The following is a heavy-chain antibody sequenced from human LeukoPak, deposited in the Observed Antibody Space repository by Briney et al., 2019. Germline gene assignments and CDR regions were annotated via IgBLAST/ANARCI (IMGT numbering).Heavy chain of an antibody. Sequence: GGSLRLSCAASGFTFSSYAMSWVRQAPGKGLEWVANIKQDGTEKYYVDSVKGRFTISRDNAKNSLYLQMNSLRAEDTAVYYCAELGITMIGGVWGKGTTVTISS. CDR2: IKQDGTEK. D-gene: IGHD3-10*02. CDR3: AELGITMIGGV. V-gene: IGHV3-7*01. CDR1: GFTFSSYA. J-gene: IGHJ6*04.